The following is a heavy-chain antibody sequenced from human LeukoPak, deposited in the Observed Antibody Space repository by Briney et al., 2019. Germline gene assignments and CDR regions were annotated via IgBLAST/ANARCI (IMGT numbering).Heavy chain of an antibody. CDR1: GFTFSSYG. J-gene: IGHJ4*02. CDR2: IWYDGSNK. V-gene: IGHV3-30*02. CDR3: ATIVGAYVAFDY. Sequence: GGSLRLSCAASGFTFSSYGMHWVRQAPGKGLEWVAVIWYDGSNKYYADSVKGRFTISRDNSKNTLYLQMNSLRAEDTAVYYCATIVGAYVAFDYWGQGTLVTVSS. D-gene: IGHD1-26*01.